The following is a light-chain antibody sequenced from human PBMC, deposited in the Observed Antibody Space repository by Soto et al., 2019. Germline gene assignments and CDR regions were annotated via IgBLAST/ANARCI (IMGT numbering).Light chain of an antibody. CDR2: HVA. CDR1: SSDIVHYDY. V-gene: IGLV2-14*03. Sequence: QSAPTQPASVSGSPGQSITISCTGTSSDIVHYDYVSWYQQHPGKAPKLMIYHVAHRPSGVSNRYSGSKYGNSASLTISGLQADDEADYYCCSLTTSHTYVFGSGTKLTVL. J-gene: IGLJ1*01. CDR3: CSLTTSHTYV.